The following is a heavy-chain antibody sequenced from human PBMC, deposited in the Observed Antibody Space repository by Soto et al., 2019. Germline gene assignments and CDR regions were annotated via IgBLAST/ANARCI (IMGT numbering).Heavy chain of an antibody. D-gene: IGHD6-19*01. CDR1: GFTFSSYW. J-gene: IGHJ4*02. CDR3: ARYSNRTVAGLPFDL. Sequence: EVQLVESGGGLVQPGGSLRLSCAASGFTFSSYWMSCVRQAPGKGLEWVAHTRQDGGQEYYVDSVKGRFTISRDNAKNSLYLQMNGLRVEDTADYYCARYSNRTVAGLPFDLWGQGTLVTVSS. V-gene: IGHV3-7*03. CDR2: TRQDGGQE.